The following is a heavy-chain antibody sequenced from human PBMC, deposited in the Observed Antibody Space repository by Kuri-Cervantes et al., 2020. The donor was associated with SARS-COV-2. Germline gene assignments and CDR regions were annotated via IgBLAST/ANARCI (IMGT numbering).Heavy chain of an antibody. D-gene: IGHD3-3*01. CDR1: GFTFNTYN. J-gene: IGHJ4*02. V-gene: IGHV3-21*01. CDR3: ARASFDFWSGYYTGYFFDF. Sequence: GESLKISCTASGFTFNTYNMKWVRQAPGKGLEWVSGIGPSNTYIYYADSVKGRFIISRDNAKKSLFLQMNSLRAEDTAVYYCARASFDFWSGYYTGYFFDFWGQGTLVTVSS. CDR2: IGPSNTYI.